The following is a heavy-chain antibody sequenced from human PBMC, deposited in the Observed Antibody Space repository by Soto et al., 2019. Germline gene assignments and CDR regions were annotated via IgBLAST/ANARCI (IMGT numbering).Heavy chain of an antibody. Sequence: GGSLRLSCAASGFTVSSNYMSWVRQAPGKGLEWVSVIYSGGSTYYADSVKGRFTISRDNSKNTLYLQMNSLRAEDTAVYYCARDLLLQNAFDIWGQGTMVTVSS. CDR2: IYSGGST. V-gene: IGHV3-66*01. J-gene: IGHJ3*02. CDR1: GFTVSSNY. CDR3: ARDLLLQNAFDI. D-gene: IGHD1-1*01.